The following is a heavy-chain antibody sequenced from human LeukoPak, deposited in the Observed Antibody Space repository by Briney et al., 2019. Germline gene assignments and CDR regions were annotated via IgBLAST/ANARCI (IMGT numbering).Heavy chain of an antibody. J-gene: IGHJ4*02. V-gene: IGHV4-61*05. CDR1: GGSISSSSYY. Sequence: PSETLSLTCTVSGGSISSSSYYWGWIRQPPGKGLEWIGYIYYSGSTNYNPSLKSRVTISVDTSKNQFSLKLSSVTAADTAVYYCAREGGSSWYGDYWGQGTLVTVSS. CDR2: IYYSGST. CDR3: AREGGSSWYGDY. D-gene: IGHD6-13*01.